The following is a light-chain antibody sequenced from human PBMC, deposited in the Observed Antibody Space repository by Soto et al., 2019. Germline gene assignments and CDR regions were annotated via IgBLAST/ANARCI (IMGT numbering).Light chain of an antibody. V-gene: IGLV2-11*01. Sequence: QSVLTQPRSVSGSPGQSVTISCTGTSSDVGTYNYVSWYQQHPGKAPKLMIYEVTKRPSGVPDRFSASKSGNTASLTVSGLQAEDEADYYCTSYAGTAYVFGTGTKVTVL. CDR2: EVT. CDR3: TSYAGTAYV. CDR1: SSDVGTYNY. J-gene: IGLJ1*01.